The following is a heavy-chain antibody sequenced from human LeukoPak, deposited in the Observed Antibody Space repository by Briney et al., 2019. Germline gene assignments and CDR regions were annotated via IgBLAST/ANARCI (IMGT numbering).Heavy chain of an antibody. V-gene: IGHV3-30*18. D-gene: IGHD1-7*01. CDR1: GFTFSSYG. CDR3: AKDDPNYYFDY. Sequence: GGSLRLSCAASGFTFSSYGMHWVRQAPGKGLEWVAVISYDGSNKYYADSVKGRFTISRDNSKNTLYLQMNSLRAEDTAVYYCAKDDPNYYFDYCGQGTLVTVSS. J-gene: IGHJ4*02. CDR2: ISYDGSNK.